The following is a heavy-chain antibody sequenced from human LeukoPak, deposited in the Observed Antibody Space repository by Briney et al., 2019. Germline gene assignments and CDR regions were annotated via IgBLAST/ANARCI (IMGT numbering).Heavy chain of an antibody. CDR2: LSDNSATS. CDR3: AKPLVAVTPYYFDY. D-gene: IGHD5-12*01. CDR1: VFIFRNYA. J-gene: IGHJ4*02. V-gene: IGHV3-23*01. Sequence: GGSLRLSCAASVFIFRNYAMSWVRQAPGKGLEWVSALSDNSATSYYLDSVKGRFTISRDNSKNTLYLQMNSLSAEDTAAYYCAKPLVAVTPYYFDYWGQGILVTVSS.